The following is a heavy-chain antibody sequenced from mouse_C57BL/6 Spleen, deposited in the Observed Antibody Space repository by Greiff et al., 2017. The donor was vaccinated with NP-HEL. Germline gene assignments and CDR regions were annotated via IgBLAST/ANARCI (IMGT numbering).Heavy chain of an antibody. CDR3: TRGGIYYGSSPLDY. J-gene: IGHJ2*01. V-gene: IGHV1-15*01. CDR2: IDPETGGT. CDR1: GYTFTDYE. D-gene: IGHD1-1*01. Sequence: QVQLQQSGAELVRPGASVTLSCKASGYTFTDYEMHWVKQTPVHGLEWIGAIDPETGGTAYNQKFKGKAILTADKSSSTAYMELRSLTSEDSAVYYWTRGGIYYGSSPLDYWGQGTTLTVSS.